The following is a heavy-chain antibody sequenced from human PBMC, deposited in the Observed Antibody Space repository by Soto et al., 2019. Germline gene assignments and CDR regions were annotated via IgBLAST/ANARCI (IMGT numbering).Heavy chain of an antibody. J-gene: IGHJ6*02. CDR1: GFTFSDLY. CDR2: IRNKVNSYTT. V-gene: IGHV3-72*01. D-gene: IGHD2-21*01. Sequence: PGGSLRLSCAASGFTFSDLYMDWVRQAPGKGLEWVGRIRNKVNSYTTEYAASVKGRFTISRDDSKNSLYLQMNSLKTEDTAVYYCARHIPYHGKDVWGQGTTVTVSS. CDR3: ARHIPYHGKDV.